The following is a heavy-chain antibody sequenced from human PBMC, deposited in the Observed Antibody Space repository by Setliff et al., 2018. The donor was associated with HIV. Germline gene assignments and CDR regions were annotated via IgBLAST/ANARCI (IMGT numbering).Heavy chain of an antibody. V-gene: IGHV4-4*09. CDR3: ARAYFGSGIYY. CDR1: GGSISSYC. CDR2: IFTSGST. Sequence: SETLSLTCTVSGGSISSYCWNWIRQPPGRGLEWIGYIFTSGSTKYNPSLQSRVTISVDTSKNQFSLKLYSVTAADTAVYYCARAYFGSGIYYWGQGTLVTVSS. D-gene: IGHD3-10*01. J-gene: IGHJ4*02.